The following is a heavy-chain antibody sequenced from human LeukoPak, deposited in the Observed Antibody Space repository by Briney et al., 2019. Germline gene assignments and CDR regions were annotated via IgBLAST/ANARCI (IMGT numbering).Heavy chain of an antibody. CDR2: INGGGDAT. CDR1: GFSFNNNA. Sequence: PGGPLRLSCAASGFSFNNNAMSWVRQAPGKGLEWVSAINGGGDATEYADSVKGRFTISRDNSKKTLYLQMNSLRPEDTAVYYRARCTASRYANAFDVWGQGTLLTVSS. D-gene: IGHD2-2*01. J-gene: IGHJ3*01. V-gene: IGHV3-23*01. CDR3: ARCTASRYANAFDV.